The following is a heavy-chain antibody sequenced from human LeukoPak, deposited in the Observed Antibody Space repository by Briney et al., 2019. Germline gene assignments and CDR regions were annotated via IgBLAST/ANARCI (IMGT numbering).Heavy chain of an antibody. CDR3: ATGSVLEWFLFDY. Sequence: GGSLRLSCAASGFTVSSNYISWVRQAPGKGLEWVSVIYSGGSTYYADSVKGRFTISRDNSKNTLYLQMNSLRAEDTAVYYCATGSVLEWFLFDYWGQGTLVTVSS. D-gene: IGHD3-3*01. V-gene: IGHV3-66*02. CDR2: IYSGGST. CDR1: GFTVSSNY. J-gene: IGHJ4*02.